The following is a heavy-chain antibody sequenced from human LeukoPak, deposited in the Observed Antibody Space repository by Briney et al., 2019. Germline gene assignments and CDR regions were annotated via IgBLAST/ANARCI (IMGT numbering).Heavy chain of an antibody. CDR1: GGSFSGYY. V-gene: IGHV4-34*01. D-gene: IGHD3-3*01. CDR3: ARGRPIFGLVILYNWFDP. CDR2: INHSGST. J-gene: IGHJ5*02. Sequence: SETLSLTCAVYGGSFSGYYWSWLRQPPGKGLEWIGEINHSGSTNYNPSLKSRVTISVDTSKNQFSLKLSSVTAADTAVYYCARGRPIFGLVILYNWFDPWGQGTLVTVSS.